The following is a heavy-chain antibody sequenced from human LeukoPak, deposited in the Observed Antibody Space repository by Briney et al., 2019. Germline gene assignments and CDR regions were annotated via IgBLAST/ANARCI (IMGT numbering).Heavy chain of an antibody. CDR1: GFTFSSYP. V-gene: IGHV3-64D*06. J-gene: IGHJ4*02. D-gene: IGHD3-3*01. Sequence: GGSLRLSCSASGFTFSSYPMHWVRQAPGRGLEYVSSISSDGDSTYYADSVKGGFTISRDNSKNTLYLQTSSLRAEDTAVYYCVRRTSDYYYYDHWGRGTLVTVSS. CDR2: ISSDGDST. CDR3: VRRTSDYYYYDH.